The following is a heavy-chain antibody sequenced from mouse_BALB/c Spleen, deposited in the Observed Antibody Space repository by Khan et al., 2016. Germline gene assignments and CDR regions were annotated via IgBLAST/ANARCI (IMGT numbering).Heavy chain of an antibody. CDR3: SSDYDGFAY. CDR1: GFSLTGYG. J-gene: IGHJ3*01. CDR2: IWGDGRT. V-gene: IGHV2-6-7*01. D-gene: IGHD2-12*01. Sequence: QVQLQESGPGLVAPSQSLSITCTVSGFSLTGYGVNWVRQPPGKGLAWLGRIWGDGRTDYNSALNSRVSISKDHSKSQLFLKMNSLQTEDTANYYCSSDYDGFAYWGQGTLVIVSA.